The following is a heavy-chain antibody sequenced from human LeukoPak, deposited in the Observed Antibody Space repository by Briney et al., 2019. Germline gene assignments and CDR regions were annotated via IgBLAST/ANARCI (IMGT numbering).Heavy chain of an antibody. V-gene: IGHV1-69*02. Sequence: SVKVSCKASGGTFSSYTISWVRQAPGQGLEWMGRIIPILGIANYAQKFQGRVTITADKSTSTAYMELSSLRAEDTAVYYCARVSDYYYMDVWGKGTTVTVSS. CDR2: IIPILGIA. CDR3: ARVSDYYYMDV. D-gene: IGHD5/OR15-5a*01. CDR1: GGTFSSYT. J-gene: IGHJ6*03.